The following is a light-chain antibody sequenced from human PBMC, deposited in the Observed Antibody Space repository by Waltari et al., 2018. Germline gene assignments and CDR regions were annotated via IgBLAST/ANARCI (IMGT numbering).Light chain of an antibody. CDR2: AVS. CDR3: TSYTNSHSLV. J-gene: IGLJ1*01. CDR1: SRVVGNYDW. Sequence: SALTQPASVSGSPGQSTTISCTGTSRVVGNYDWVSWYQQPPGKAPKVVIFAVSYRPSGVSKRFAGTKSGNTASLTISGLQAEDEADYYCTSYTNSHSLVFGTGTKVTVL. V-gene: IGLV2-14*03.